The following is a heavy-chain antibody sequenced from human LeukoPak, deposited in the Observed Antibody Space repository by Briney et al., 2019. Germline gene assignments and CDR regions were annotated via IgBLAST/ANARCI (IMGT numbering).Heavy chain of an antibody. CDR1: GFTFRSYT. Sequence: GGSLRLSCAASGFTFRSYTMNWVRQAPGKGLEWVSSISSSTTYIYYADSVKGRFTISRDNAKNSLYLQMNSLRAEDTAVYYCARESSSGWYVDYWGQGTLVTVSS. CDR3: ARESSSGWYVDY. J-gene: IGHJ4*02. D-gene: IGHD6-19*01. V-gene: IGHV3-21*01. CDR2: ISSSTTYI.